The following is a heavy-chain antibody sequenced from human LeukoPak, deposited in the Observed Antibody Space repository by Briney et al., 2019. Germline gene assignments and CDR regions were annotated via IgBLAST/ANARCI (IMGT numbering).Heavy chain of an antibody. CDR1: GYTFTSYG. CDR2: ISAYNGNT. CDR3: ASVGYCSSTSCYMAFDI. Sequence: ASVKVSCKASGYTFTSYGISWVRQAPGQGVEWMGWISAYNGNTNYAQKLQGRVTMTTDTSTSTAYMELRSLRSDDTAVYYCASVGYCSSTSCYMAFDIWGQGTMVTVSS. J-gene: IGHJ3*02. D-gene: IGHD2-2*02. V-gene: IGHV1-18*01.